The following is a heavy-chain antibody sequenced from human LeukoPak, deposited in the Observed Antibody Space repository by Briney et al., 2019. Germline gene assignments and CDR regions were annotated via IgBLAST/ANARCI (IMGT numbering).Heavy chain of an antibody. V-gene: IGHV3-21*01. J-gene: IGHJ4*02. CDR1: GFAFSSHS. CDR3: ARDLSSSTSCYSY. D-gene: IGHD2-2*01. Sequence: GGSLRLSCAASGFAFSSHSMNWVRQAPGKGLEWVSSISPSGNYIYYADSLEGRFTISRDNAKNSLYLQMNSLRAEDTAVYYCARDLSSSTSCYSYWGQGTLVTVSS. CDR2: ISPSGNYI.